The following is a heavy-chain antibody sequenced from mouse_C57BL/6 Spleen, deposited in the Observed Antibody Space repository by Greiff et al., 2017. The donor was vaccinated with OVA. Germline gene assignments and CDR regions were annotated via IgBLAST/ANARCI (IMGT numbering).Heavy chain of an antibody. Sequence: QVQLQQPGTELVKPGASGYTFTSYWMHWVKQRPGQGLEWIGNINPSNGGTNYNEKFKSKATLTVDQSSSTAYMQLSSLTSEDSAVYYWARSRYFDVWGTGTTVTV. CDR2: INPSNGGT. J-gene: IGHJ1*03. CDR1: GYTFTSYW. CDR3: ARSRYFDV. V-gene: IGHV1-53*01.